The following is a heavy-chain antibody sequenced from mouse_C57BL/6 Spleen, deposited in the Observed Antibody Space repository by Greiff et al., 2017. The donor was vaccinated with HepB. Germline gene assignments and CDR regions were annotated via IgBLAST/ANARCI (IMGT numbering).Heavy chain of an antibody. CDR3: ARSDGPFDY. Sequence: QVQLQQPGAELVRPGTSVKLSCKASGYTFTSYWMHWVKQRPGQGLEWIGVIDPYDSYTNYNQKFKGKATLTVDTSSSTAYMQLSSLTSEDSAVYYCARSDGPFDYWGQGTTLTVSS. V-gene: IGHV1-59*01. CDR1: GYTFTSYW. J-gene: IGHJ2*01. CDR2: IDPYDSYT.